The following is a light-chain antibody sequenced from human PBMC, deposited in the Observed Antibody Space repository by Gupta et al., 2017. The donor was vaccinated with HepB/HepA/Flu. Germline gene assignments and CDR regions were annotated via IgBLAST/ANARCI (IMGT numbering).Light chain of an antibody. Sequence: QSVLTQPPSLSGPPGQRVTISCTGSSSNIGADYDVNWYQHLPGTAPKRLIYGNNKRPSGVPDRFSGSKSGTSASLAITGLQAEDEADYHCQSYDSSLSGVIFGGGTKLTVL. CDR2: GNN. J-gene: IGLJ2*01. CDR1: SSNIGADYD. V-gene: IGLV1-40*01. CDR3: QSYDSSLSGVI.